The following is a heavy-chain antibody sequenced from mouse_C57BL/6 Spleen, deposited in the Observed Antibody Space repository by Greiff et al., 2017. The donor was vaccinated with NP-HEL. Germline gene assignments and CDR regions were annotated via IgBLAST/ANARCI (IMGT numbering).Heavy chain of an antibody. Sequence: LVESGPELVKPGASVKISCKASGYSFTSYYIHWVKQRPGQGLEWIGWIYPGSGNTKYNEKFKGKATLTADTSSSTAYMQLSSLTSEDSAVYYCARGGYYGSSWDWYFDVWGTGTTVTVSS. V-gene: IGHV1-66*01. CDR1: GYSFTSYY. CDR2: IYPGSGNT. CDR3: ARGGYYGSSWDWYFDV. D-gene: IGHD1-1*01. J-gene: IGHJ1*03.